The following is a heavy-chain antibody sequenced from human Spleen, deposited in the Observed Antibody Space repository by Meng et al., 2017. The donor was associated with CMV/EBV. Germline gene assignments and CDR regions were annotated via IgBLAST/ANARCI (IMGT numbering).Heavy chain of an antibody. Sequence: QVHLVQSGAEVKKPGASVKVSCKASGYTFTVYAIHWVRQAPGQRLEWMGWINAGKGHTRFSEKFQGRVTITRDTSASTANMELSSLRFEDTAVYYCARGLGPSYVDRDYWGQGTLVTVSS. V-gene: IGHV1-3*01. CDR3: ARGLGPSYVDRDY. CDR2: INAGKGHT. D-gene: IGHD4-17*01. J-gene: IGHJ4*02. CDR1: GYTFTVYA.